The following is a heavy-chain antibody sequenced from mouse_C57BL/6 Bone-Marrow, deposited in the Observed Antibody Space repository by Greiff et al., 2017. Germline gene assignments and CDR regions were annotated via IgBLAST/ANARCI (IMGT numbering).Heavy chain of an antibody. D-gene: IGHD1-1*01. CDR1: GYSFTGYY. V-gene: IGHV1-42*01. CDR2: INPSPGGT. J-gene: IGHJ1*03. CDR3: ARSSPPGGSSSYWYFDV. Sequence: VQLQQSGPELVKPGASVTISCKASGYSFTGYYMNWVKQSPEKILEWIGEINPSPGGTTYNQKFKAKATLTVDTSSSTAYMQLKSLTSEDSAVYYCARSSPPGGSSSYWYFDVWGTGTTVTVSS.